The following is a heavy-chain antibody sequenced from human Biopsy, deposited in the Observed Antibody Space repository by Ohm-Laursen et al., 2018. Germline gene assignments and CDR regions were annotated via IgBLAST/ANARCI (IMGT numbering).Heavy chain of an antibody. CDR1: GYAVTEFS. CDR3: AADINVWNVNY. V-gene: IGHV1-24*01. CDR2: FAPENGKT. D-gene: IGHD1-1*01. Sequence: GSSVKVSCKVSGYAVTEFSMHWVRQAPGKGLEWMGGFAPENGKTIYAQKFQGRVTMTEDTSTDTAYMELSSLRSKDTAVCYCAADINVWNVNYWGQGTQVTVFS. J-gene: IGHJ4*02.